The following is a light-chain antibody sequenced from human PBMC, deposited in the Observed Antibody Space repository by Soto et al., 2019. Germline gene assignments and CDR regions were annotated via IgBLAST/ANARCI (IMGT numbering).Light chain of an antibody. CDR1: SSDIGTYNL. J-gene: IGLJ3*02. CDR3: SSYSTTTTPQWV. CDR2: KVS. V-gene: IGLV2-14*02. Sequence: QSALTQPASVSGSPGQSITISCTGTSSDIGTYNLVSWYQHYPGKAPKLVIYKVSDRPSGVSTRFSASKSGNTASLTISGLQAEDEADYYCSSYSTTTTPQWVFGGGTKLTVL.